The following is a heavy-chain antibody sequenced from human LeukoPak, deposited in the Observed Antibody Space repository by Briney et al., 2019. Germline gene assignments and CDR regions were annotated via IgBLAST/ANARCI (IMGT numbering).Heavy chain of an antibody. V-gene: IGHV4-4*07. D-gene: IGHD3-10*01. CDR1: GGSISSYY. Sequence: SETLSLTCTVSGGSISSYYWSWIRQTAGKGLEWIGRMYSTGSTNYNPSLKSRVTMSVDTSKNHFSLKLSSVTAADTAVYYCASSPTYYYGSGSYEYWGQGTLATVSS. CDR3: ASSPTYYYGSGSYEY. J-gene: IGHJ4*02. CDR2: MYSTGST.